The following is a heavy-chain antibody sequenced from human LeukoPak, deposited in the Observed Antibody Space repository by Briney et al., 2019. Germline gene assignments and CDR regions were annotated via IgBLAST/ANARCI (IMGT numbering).Heavy chain of an antibody. D-gene: IGHD3-10*01. CDR3: ARGSLWSRGYYYGMDV. Sequence: GGSLRFSCAASGFTFSSYWISWVRQAPGKGLEWVANIKQDGSEKYYVDSVKGRFTISRDNAKNSLYLQMNSLRAEDTAVYYCARGSLWSRGYYYGMDVWGKGTTVTVSS. V-gene: IGHV3-7*03. CDR2: IKQDGSEK. J-gene: IGHJ6*04. CDR1: GFTFSSYW.